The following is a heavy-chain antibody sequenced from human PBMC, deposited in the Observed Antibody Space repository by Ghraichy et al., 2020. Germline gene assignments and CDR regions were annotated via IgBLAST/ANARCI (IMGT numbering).Heavy chain of an antibody. CDR3: ARDYIVVVPAAMFGYYYYGMDV. Sequence: SETLSLTCAVYGGSFSGYYWSWIRQPPGKGLEWIGEINHSGSTNYNPSLKSRVTISVDTSKNQFSLKLSSVTAADTAVYYCARDYIVVVPAAMFGYYYYGMDVWGQGTTVTVSS. J-gene: IGHJ6*02. D-gene: IGHD2-2*01. CDR2: INHSGST. CDR1: GGSFSGYY. V-gene: IGHV4-34*01.